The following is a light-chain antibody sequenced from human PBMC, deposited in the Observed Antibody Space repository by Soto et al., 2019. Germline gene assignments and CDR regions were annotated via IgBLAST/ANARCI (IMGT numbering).Light chain of an antibody. CDR2: DVS. CDR1: SSDVGGYNC. CDR3: SSYTSSSTLV. J-gene: IGLJ2*01. Sequence: QSVLTQPASVSGSPGQSITISCTGTSSDVGGYNCVSWYQQHPGKAPKLMIYDVSNRPSGVSNRFSGSKSGNTASLAISGLQAKDEADYYCSSYTSSSTLVFGGGTKLTVL. V-gene: IGLV2-14*01.